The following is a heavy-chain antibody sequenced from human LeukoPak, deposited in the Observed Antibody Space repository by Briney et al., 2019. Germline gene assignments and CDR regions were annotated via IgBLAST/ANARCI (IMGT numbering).Heavy chain of an antibody. Sequence: INSDGGSTTYADSVKGRFTISRDNAKNTLYLQMNSLRAEDTAVYYCAIRSYALEWGQGTLVTVSS. V-gene: IGHV3-74*01. J-gene: IGHJ4*02. CDR3: AIRSYALE. CDR2: INSDGGST. D-gene: IGHD3-16*01.